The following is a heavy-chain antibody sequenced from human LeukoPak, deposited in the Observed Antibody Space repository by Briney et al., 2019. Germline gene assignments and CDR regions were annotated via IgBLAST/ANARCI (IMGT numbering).Heavy chain of an antibody. CDR2: IIPIFGTA. V-gene: IGHV1-69*05. J-gene: IGHJ3*02. Sequence: ASVKVSCKASGGTFSSYAISWVRQAPGQGLEWMGRIIPIFGTANYAQKFQGRVTITTDESTSTAYMKLSSLRSEDTAVYYCARDATMDIVVVVAATRGAFDIWGQGTMVTVSS. D-gene: IGHD2-15*01. CDR1: GGTFSSYA. CDR3: ARDATMDIVVVVAATRGAFDI.